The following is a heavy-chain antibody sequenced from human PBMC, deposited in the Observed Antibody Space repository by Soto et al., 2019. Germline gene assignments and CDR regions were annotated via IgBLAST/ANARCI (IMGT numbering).Heavy chain of an antibody. CDR1: GGSFSGYY. D-gene: IGHD3-9*01. CDR3: AGPRLRYFDQRRGGYGMDV. J-gene: IGHJ6*02. Sequence: SETLSLTCAVYGGSFSGYYWSWIRQPPGKGLEWIGEINHSGSTNYNPSLKSRVTISVDTSKNQFSLKLSSVTAADTAVYYCAGPRLRYFDQRRGGYGMDVWGQGTTVTVSS. CDR2: INHSGST. V-gene: IGHV4-34*01.